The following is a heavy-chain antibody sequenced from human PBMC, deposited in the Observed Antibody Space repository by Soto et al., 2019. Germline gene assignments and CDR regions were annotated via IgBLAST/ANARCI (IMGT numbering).Heavy chain of an antibody. Sequence: SVKVSCKASGGTFSSYTISWVRQAPGQGLEWMGRIIPILGIANYAQKFQGRVTITADKSTSTAYMELSSLRSEDTAVYYCARDLGTGYCSGCSCYSLKAFDIWGQGTMVTVSS. D-gene: IGHD2-15*01. V-gene: IGHV1-69*04. CDR3: ARDLGTGYCSGCSCYSLKAFDI. CDR2: IIPILGIA. J-gene: IGHJ3*02. CDR1: GGTFSSYT.